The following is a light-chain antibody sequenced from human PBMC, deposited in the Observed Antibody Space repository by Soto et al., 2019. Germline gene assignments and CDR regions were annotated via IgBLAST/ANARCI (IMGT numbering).Light chain of an antibody. CDR2: EVT. V-gene: IGLV2-8*01. CDR1: SSDVGGYNY. Sequence: QSVLTQPPSASGSLGQSVTISCTGTSSDVGGYNYVSWHQQHPGKAPKLMIYEVTKRPSGVPDRFSGSKSGNTASLTVSGLQPADEADYHCSSFAGGGNPVLFGGGTKLTVL. J-gene: IGLJ2*01. CDR3: SSFAGGGNPVL.